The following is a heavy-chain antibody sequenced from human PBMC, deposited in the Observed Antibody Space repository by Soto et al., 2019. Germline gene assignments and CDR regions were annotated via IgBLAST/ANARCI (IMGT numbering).Heavy chain of an antibody. V-gene: IGHV1-3*01. CDR2: INAGSGNT. Sequence: QVQVVQSGAEVKKPGASVKVSCKASGYTFTSYAMHWVRQAPGQRLEWMGWINAGSGNTKYSQKFQGRVAITRDTPASTAYMELSSLRPEATAVYYCARDTAASDVWGQGTTVTVSS. CDR1: GYTFTSYA. J-gene: IGHJ6*01. D-gene: IGHD6-25*01. CDR3: ARDTAASDV.